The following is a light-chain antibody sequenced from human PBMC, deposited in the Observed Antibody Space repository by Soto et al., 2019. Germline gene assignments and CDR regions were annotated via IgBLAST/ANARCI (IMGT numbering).Light chain of an antibody. CDR1: QSVSSNY. J-gene: IGKJ3*01. CDR2: GAS. CDR3: QQYGRSPFT. V-gene: IGKV3-20*01. Sequence: EIVMTQSPGTLSLSPGDRATLSCRASQSVSSNYVAWFHQKPCQAPRLLIYGASSRATGIPDRFSGSGSGTDFTLTISRLEPEDFAVYYCQQYGRSPFTFGPGTKVDIK.